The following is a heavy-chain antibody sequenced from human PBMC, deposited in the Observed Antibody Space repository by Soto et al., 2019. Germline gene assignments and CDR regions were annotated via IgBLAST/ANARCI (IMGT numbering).Heavy chain of an antibody. CDR2: ISYDGSNK. CDR3: ARDPLWGTAMVLWYFDL. D-gene: IGHD5-18*01. V-gene: IGHV3-30-3*01. CDR1: GFTFSSYA. J-gene: IGHJ2*01. Sequence: GGSLRLSCAASGFTFSSYAMHWVRQAPGKGLEWVAVISYDGSNKYYADSVRGRFTISRDNSKNTLYLQMNSLRAEDTAVYYCARDPLWGTAMVLWYFDLWGRGTLVTVSS.